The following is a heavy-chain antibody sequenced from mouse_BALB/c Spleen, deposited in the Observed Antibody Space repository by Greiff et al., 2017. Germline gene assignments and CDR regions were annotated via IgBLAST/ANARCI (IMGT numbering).Heavy chain of an antibody. D-gene: IGHD3-3*01. V-gene: IGHV5-12-1*01. Sequence: EVMLVESGGGLVKPGGSLKLSCAASGFAFSSYDMSWVRQTPEKGLEWVAYISSGGGSTYYPDTVKGRFTISRDNAKNTLYLQMSSLKSEDTAMYYCARHEGLRRGGAMDYWGQGTSVTVAS. CDR1: GFAFSSYD. CDR3: ARHEGLRRGGAMDY. J-gene: IGHJ4*01. CDR2: ISSGGGST.